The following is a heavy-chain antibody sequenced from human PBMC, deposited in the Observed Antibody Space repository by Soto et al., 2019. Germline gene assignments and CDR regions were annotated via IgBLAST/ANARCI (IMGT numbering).Heavy chain of an antibody. J-gene: IGHJ6*02. CDR2: ILPIFGTA. D-gene: IGHD3-10*01. CDR3: ARVPMVRGAPDYYYYYGMDV. V-gene: IGHV1-69*12. Sequence: QVQLVQSGAEVKKPGSSVKVSCKAPGGTFSSYAISWVRQAPGQGLEWMGGILPIFGTANYAQKFQGRVTITADESTSTAYMELSSLRSEDTAVYYCARVPMVRGAPDYYYYYGMDVWGQGTTVTVSS. CDR1: GGTFSSYA.